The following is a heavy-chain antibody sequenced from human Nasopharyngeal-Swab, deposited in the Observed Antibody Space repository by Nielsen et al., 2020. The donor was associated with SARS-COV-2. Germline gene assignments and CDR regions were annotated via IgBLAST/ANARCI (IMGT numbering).Heavy chain of an antibody. CDR3: ARASGYDFGYYYGMDV. Sequence: GASLQISCAASGFTFSSYSMNWVRQAPGKGLEWVSSISSSSSYIYYADSVKGRFTISRDNAKNSLYLQMNSLRAEDTAVYYCARASGYDFGYYYGMDVWGQGTTVTVSS. J-gene: IGHJ6*02. V-gene: IGHV3-21*01. CDR1: GFTFSSYS. D-gene: IGHD5-12*01. CDR2: ISSSSSYI.